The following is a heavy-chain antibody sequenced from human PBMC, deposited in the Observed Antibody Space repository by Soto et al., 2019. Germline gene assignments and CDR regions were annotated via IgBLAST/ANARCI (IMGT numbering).Heavy chain of an antibody. D-gene: IGHD2-15*01. CDR2: TYYSGST. V-gene: IGHV4-31*03. CDR1: GSSISSGGYY. Sequence: SETLSLTCTVSGSSISSGGYYWSWIRQHPGKGLQWIGCTYYSGSTYYNPSLKSRLITSVDTPKNGFSLKLSSVTAADTAVYYCARLGFGGNPYYFDYWGQGILVTVSS. CDR3: ARLGFGGNPYYFDY. J-gene: IGHJ4*02.